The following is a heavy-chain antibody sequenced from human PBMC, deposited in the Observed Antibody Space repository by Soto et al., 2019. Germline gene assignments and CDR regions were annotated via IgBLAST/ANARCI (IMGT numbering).Heavy chain of an antibody. V-gene: IGHV3-23*01. CDR2: ISGSGGST. CDR1: GFTFSSYA. CDR3: AKDPPNYVWGTYRHDC. Sequence: PGGSLRLSCAASGFTFSSYAMSWVRQAPGKGLEWVSAISGSGGSTYYADSVKGRFTISRDNSKNTLYLQMNSLRAEDTAVYYCAKDPPNYVWGTYRHDCWGQGPRVTVSS. D-gene: IGHD3-16*02. J-gene: IGHJ4*02.